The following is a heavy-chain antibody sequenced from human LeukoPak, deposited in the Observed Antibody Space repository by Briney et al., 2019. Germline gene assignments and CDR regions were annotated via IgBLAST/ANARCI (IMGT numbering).Heavy chain of an antibody. CDR3: AKRLPYYFDY. CDR2: ISGSGGST. Sequence: GGSLRLSCVGSGFTFSSYSMNWVRQAPGKGLEWVSAISGSGGSTYYADSVKGRFTISRDNSKNTLYLHMNSLRAEDTAVYYCAKRLPYYFDYWGQGTLVTVSS. CDR1: GFTFSSYS. V-gene: IGHV3-23*01. D-gene: IGHD4-11*01. J-gene: IGHJ4*02.